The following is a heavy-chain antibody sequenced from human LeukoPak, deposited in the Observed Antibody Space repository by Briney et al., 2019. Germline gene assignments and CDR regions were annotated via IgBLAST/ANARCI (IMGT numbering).Heavy chain of an antibody. Sequence: ASVKVSCKASGYTFTGYYMHWVRQAPGQGLEWMGWINPNSGGTNYAHKFQGRVTMTRDTSISAAYVELNRLRADDTAVYYCAVDFWSGYYSGDYWGQGTLVTVSS. CDR1: GYTFTGYY. CDR3: AVDFWSGYYSGDY. J-gene: IGHJ4*02. CDR2: INPNSGGT. D-gene: IGHD3-3*01. V-gene: IGHV1-2*02.